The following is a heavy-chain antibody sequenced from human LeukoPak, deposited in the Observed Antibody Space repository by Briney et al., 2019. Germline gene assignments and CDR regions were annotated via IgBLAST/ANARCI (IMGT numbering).Heavy chain of an antibody. D-gene: IGHD3-10*01. CDR3: ARAITDAFDI. CDR2: ISSSSSTI. V-gene: IGHV3-48*04. CDR1: GFTFSSYS. Sequence: PGGSLRLSCAASGFTFSSYSMNWVRQAPGKGLEWVSYISSSSSTIYYADSVKGRFTISRDNAKNSLYLQMNSLRAEDTAVYYCARAITDAFDIWGQGTMVTVSS. J-gene: IGHJ3*02.